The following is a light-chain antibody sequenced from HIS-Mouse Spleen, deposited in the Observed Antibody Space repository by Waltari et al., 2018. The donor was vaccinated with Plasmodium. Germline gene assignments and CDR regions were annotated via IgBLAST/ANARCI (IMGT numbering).Light chain of an antibody. J-gene: IGLJ3*02. V-gene: IGLV3-27*01. CDR1: VLAKKY. CDR2: KDS. CDR3: YSAADNNR. Sequence: SYELTQPSSVSVSPGQTARITCSGDVLAKKYARWFQQKPGQAPVLVIYKDSERPSGCPERFSGSSSGTTVTFTISGAQVEDEADYYCYSAADNNRFGGGTKLTVL.